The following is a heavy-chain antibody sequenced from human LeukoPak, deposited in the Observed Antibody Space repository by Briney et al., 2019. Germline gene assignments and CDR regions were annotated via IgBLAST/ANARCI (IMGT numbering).Heavy chain of an antibody. V-gene: IGHV1-2*02. CDR2: INPYSGAI. CDR1: GFTFTDEY. CDR3: ARDPKSQLLLDY. J-gene: IGHJ4*02. D-gene: IGHD2-2*01. Sequence: ASVKVSCKSSGFTFTDEYIHWVRQAPGQGLEWMGWINPYSGAINYAQKFQGRVTLTRDTSISTAYMELSRLTSGDTAVYYCARDPKSQLLLDYWGQGTMVTVSS.